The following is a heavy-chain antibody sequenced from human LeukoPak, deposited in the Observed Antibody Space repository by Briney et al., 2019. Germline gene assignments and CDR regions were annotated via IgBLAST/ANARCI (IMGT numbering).Heavy chain of an antibody. CDR3: ARQIVVVTKIDY. D-gene: IGHD3-22*01. J-gene: IGHJ4*02. CDR2: IYYSGST. V-gene: IGHV4-39*07. Sequence: SETLSLTCTVSGGSISSSSYYWGWIRQPPGTGLEWIGSIYYSGSTYYNPSLKSRVTISADTSKNQFSLKLSSVTAADTAVYYCARQIVVVTKIDYWGQGTLVTVSS. CDR1: GGSISSSSYY.